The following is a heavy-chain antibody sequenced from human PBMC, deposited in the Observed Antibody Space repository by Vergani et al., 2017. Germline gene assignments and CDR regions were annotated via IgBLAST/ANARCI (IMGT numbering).Heavy chain of an antibody. J-gene: IGHJ4*02. D-gene: IGHD6-19*01. CDR2: INHSGST. Sequence: QVQLQQWGAGLLKPSETLSLTCAVYGGSFSGYYWSWIRQPPGKGREWIGEINHSGSTNDNPSLKIRVTISVDKSKNQFSLKLSSVTAADTAVYYCARAVWGYSSGWYNYWGQGILVTVSS. CDR1: GGSFSGYY. V-gene: IGHV4-34*01. CDR3: ARAVWGYSSGWYNY.